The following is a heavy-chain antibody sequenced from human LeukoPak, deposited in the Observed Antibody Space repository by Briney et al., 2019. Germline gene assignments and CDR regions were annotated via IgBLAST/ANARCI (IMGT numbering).Heavy chain of an antibody. J-gene: IGHJ4*02. V-gene: IGHV3-15*01. CDR1: GFSFSNDW. CDR3: TTDRVIFGRSFDY. Sequence: GGSLRLSCAASGFSFSNDWMSWVRQAPGKGLEWIGRIKSRTDGGTTDYAAPVKGRFTISRDDSKSTVYLQMNSLKTEDTAVYYCTTDRVIFGRSFDYWGQGTLVTVSS. CDR2: IKSRTDGGTT. D-gene: IGHD3-3*02.